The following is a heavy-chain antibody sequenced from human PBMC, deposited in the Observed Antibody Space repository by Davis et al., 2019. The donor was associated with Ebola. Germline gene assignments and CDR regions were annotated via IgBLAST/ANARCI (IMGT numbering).Heavy chain of an antibody. J-gene: IGHJ4*02. Sequence: GESLKISCAASGFTFSSYGMHWVRQAPGKGLEWVAFIRYDGSNKYYADSVKGRFTISRDNSKNTLYLQMNSLRAEDTAVYYCAKGEMITFGGVIGDYFDYWGQGTLVTVSS. D-gene: IGHD3-16*02. CDR2: IRYDGSNK. CDR3: AKGEMITFGGVIGDYFDY. V-gene: IGHV3-30*02. CDR1: GFTFSSYG.